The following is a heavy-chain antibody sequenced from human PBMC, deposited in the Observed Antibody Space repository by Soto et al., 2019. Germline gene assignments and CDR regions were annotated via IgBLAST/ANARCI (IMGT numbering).Heavy chain of an antibody. J-gene: IGHJ4*02. D-gene: IGHD3-22*01. Sequence: QVQLVQSGAEVKKPGSSVKVSCKASGGTFSSYAISWVRQAPGQGLEWMGGIIPIFGTANYAQKFQGRVTITADESTSTAYMELSSLRSEDTAGYYCARDHPGYYDSSGYPTDYWGQGTLVTVSS. CDR1: GGTFSSYA. CDR3: ARDHPGYYDSSGYPTDY. CDR2: IIPIFGTA. V-gene: IGHV1-69*01.